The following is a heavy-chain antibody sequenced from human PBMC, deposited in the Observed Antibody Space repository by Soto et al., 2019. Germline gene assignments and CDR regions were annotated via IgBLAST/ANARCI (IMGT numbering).Heavy chain of an antibody. Sequence: GESLKISGKGSGYSFTSYWIGWVRQMPGKGLEWMGIIYPGDSDTRYSPSFQGQVTISADKSISTAYLQWSSLKASDTAVYYCTTDRPITMVRGVRGGDYYYMDVWGKGTTVTVSS. D-gene: IGHD3-10*01. CDR3: TTDRPITMVRGVRGGDYYYMDV. V-gene: IGHV5-51*01. J-gene: IGHJ6*03. CDR2: IYPGDSDT. CDR1: GYSFTSYW.